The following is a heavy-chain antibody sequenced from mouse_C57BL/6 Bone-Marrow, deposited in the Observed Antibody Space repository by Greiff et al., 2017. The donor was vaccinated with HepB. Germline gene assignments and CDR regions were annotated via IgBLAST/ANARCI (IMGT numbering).Heavy chain of an antibody. CDR1: GYTFTSYW. D-gene: IGHD2-3*01. CDR3: ASYPDGYYERFAY. Sequence: QVQLKQSGAELVKPGASVKLSCKASGYTFTSYWMQWVKQRPGQGLEWIGEIDPSDSYTNYNQKFKGKATLTVDTSSSTAYMQLSSLTSEDSAVYYCASYPDGYYERFAYWGQGTLVTVSA. CDR2: IDPSDSYT. J-gene: IGHJ3*01. V-gene: IGHV1-50*01.